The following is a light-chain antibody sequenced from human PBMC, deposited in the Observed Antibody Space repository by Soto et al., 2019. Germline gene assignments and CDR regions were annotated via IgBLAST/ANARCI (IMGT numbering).Light chain of an antibody. CDR3: QQYNSYSLT. V-gene: IGKV1-5*01. J-gene: IGKJ4*01. Sequence: DIQMTQSPSTLSASVGDRVTITCRASQSISNWLAWYQQKPGKAPKLLIYDASNLESGVPSRFSGSGSGTEFTLTISSLQPDDFATYYCQQYNSYSLTFGGGTKVDI. CDR1: QSISNW. CDR2: DAS.